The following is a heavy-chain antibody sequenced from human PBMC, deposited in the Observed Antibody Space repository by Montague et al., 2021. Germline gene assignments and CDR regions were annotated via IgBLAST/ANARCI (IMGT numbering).Heavy chain of an antibody. CDR3: AKQDYFVSGTSYKAFDP. D-gene: IGHD3-10*01. CDR1: SGSIFHAH. Sequence: SETLSLTCTVSSGSIFHAHWSWVRQPPGKGLEWLGSMFYGGATSNNPSLNSRVTMSIDTSTNQFSLKLSFVTAADTAVYYCAKQDYFVSGTSYKAFDPWGQGILVTVSS. CDR2: MFYGGAT. J-gene: IGHJ5*02. V-gene: IGHV4-59*08.